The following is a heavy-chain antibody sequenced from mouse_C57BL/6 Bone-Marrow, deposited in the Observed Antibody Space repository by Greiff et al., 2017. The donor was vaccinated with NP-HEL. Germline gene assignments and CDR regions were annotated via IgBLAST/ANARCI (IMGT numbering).Heavy chain of an antibody. CDR2: IYPRSGNT. J-gene: IGHJ3*01. Sequence: VKLQESGAELARPGASVKLSCKASGYTFTSYGISWVKQRTGQGLEWIGEIYPRSGNTYYNEKFKGKATLTADKSSSTAYMELRSLTSEDSAVYFCATSFAYWGQGTLVTVSA. V-gene: IGHV1-81*01. CDR1: GYTFTSYG. CDR3: ATSFAY.